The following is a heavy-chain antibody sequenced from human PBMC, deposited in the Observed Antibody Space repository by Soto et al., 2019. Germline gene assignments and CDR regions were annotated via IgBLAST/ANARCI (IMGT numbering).Heavy chain of an antibody. Sequence: ASVKVSCKVSGYTLTELSMHWVRQAPGKGLEWMGGFDPEDGETIYAQKFQGRVTMTEDTSTDTAYMELSSLRSVDTAVYYCATVGVDYRGDYYYMDVWGKGTTVTVSS. D-gene: IGHD4-4*01. J-gene: IGHJ6*03. V-gene: IGHV1-24*01. CDR2: FDPEDGET. CDR1: GYTLTELS. CDR3: ATVGVDYRGDYYYMDV.